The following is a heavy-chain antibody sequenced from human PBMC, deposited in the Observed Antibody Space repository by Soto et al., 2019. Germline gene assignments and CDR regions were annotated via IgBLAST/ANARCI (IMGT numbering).Heavy chain of an antibody. J-gene: IGHJ3*02. V-gene: IGHV1-24*01. CDR2: FDPEDGET. D-gene: IGHD4-17*01. CDR3: ATEAMHLKEVHGEYGGRKWYAFDI. Sequence: QVQLVQSGAEVKKPGASVKVSCKVSGYTLTELSMHWVRQAPGKGLEWMGGFDPEDGETIYAQKFQGRVTMTEDTLTDTACMGLTGLDTGDSALNYCATEAMHLKEVHGEYGGRKWYAFDIWGQGTLVTVSS. CDR1: GYTLTELS.